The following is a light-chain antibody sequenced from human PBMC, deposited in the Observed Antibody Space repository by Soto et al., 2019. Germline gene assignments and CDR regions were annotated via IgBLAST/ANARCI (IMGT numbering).Light chain of an antibody. Sequence: DIQMTQSPSTLSASVGDRVTITCRASQSISSWLAWYQQKPGKAPKLLIHEASRLESGVPSRFSGSESGTEFTLTISGLHAADFATYYCQQYTNFPLTFGGGTKVEIK. J-gene: IGKJ4*01. CDR2: EAS. CDR1: QSISSW. CDR3: QQYTNFPLT. V-gene: IGKV1-5*01.